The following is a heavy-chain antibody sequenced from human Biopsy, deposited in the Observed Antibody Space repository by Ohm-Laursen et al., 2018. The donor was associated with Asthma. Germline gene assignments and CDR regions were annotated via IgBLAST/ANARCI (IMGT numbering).Heavy chain of an antibody. CDR1: GFSLSDYY. D-gene: IGHD3-16*02. CDR3: ARGGSRDLWGTYRYPWDY. J-gene: IGHJ4*02. CDR2: ISWSSSYT. Sequence: SLRLSCAASGFSLSDYYMSWIRQAPGKGLEWVSYISWSSSYTNYADSVKGRFTISRDNAKNSLFLQMNSLRAEDTAVYYCARGGSRDLWGTYRYPWDYWGQGVLVTVSS. V-gene: IGHV3-11*06.